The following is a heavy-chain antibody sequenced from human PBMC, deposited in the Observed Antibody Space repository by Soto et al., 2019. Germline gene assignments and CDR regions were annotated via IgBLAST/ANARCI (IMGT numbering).Heavy chain of an antibody. D-gene: IGHD4-17*01. Sequence: QVQLVQSGAEVKKPGSSVKVSCKASGGSFRSYAISWVRQAPGQGLEWMGGIIPIFGTANYAQKFQGRVTITADESTSTAYMELSSLRSEDTAVYYCARGDAYRRTTVVTSEVGYFDYWGQVTLVTVSS. CDR3: ARGDAYRRTTVVTSEVGYFDY. V-gene: IGHV1-69*12. CDR2: IIPIFGTA. J-gene: IGHJ4*02. CDR1: GGSFRSYA.